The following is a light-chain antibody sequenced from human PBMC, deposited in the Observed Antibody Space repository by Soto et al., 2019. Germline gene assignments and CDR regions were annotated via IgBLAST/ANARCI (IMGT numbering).Light chain of an antibody. V-gene: IGLV2-14*01. Sequence: QSALTQPASVSGSPGQSITISCTGTSSDVGGYNYVSWYQQHPGKAPKLMIYEVSNRPSGVSNRFSGSKSGNTASLTISGLQAEDEADYSCSSYTSSSTWVFGGGTTLTVL. CDR2: EVS. CDR3: SSYTSSSTWV. CDR1: SSDVGGYNY. J-gene: IGLJ3*02.